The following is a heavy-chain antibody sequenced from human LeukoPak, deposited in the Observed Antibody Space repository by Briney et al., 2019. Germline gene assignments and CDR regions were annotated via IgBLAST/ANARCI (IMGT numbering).Heavy chain of an antibody. V-gene: IGHV4-59*08. CDR2: IYYSGST. CDR3: ARQGLHHGDQFDY. J-gene: IGHJ4*02. Sequence: SETLSLTCTVSGGSISSYYWSWIRQPPGKGLEWIGYIYYSGSTNYNPSLKSRVTISVDTSKNQFSLKLSSVTAADTAVYYCARQGLHHGDQFDYWGQGTLVTVSS. D-gene: IGHD2-21*02. CDR1: GGSISSYY.